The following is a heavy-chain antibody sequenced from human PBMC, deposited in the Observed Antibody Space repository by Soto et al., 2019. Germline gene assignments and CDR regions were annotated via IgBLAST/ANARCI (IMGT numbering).Heavy chain of an antibody. CDR3: YWGSPYYYYGMDV. V-gene: IGHV5-10-1*01. J-gene: IGHJ6*02. D-gene: IGHD7-27*01. Sequence: GESLKISCNGSGYSFTSYWISWVRQMPGKGLEWMGRIDPSDSYTNYSPSFQGHVTISADKSISTAYLQWSSLKASDTAMYYCYWGSPYYYYGMDVWGQGTTVTV. CDR1: GYSFTSYW. CDR2: IDPSDSYT.